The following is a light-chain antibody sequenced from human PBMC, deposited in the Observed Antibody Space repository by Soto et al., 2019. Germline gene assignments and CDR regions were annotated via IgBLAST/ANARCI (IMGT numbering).Light chain of an antibody. Sequence: QSVLTQPPSVSGSPGQSVTISCTGTNSDVGSDNHVSWYQQPPGTAPKLVIYEVNNRPSGVPDRFSGSKSGNTASLTISGLQAEDEADYYCSSYTTSITDVFGTGTKLTVL. CDR3: SSYTTSITDV. V-gene: IGLV2-18*02. J-gene: IGLJ1*01. CDR2: EVN. CDR1: NSDVGSDNH.